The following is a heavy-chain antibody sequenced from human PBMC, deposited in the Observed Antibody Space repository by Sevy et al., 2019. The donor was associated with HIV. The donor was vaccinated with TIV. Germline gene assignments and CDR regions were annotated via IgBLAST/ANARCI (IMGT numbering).Heavy chain of an antibody. J-gene: IGHJ6*02. CDR1: GYTFTNYG. CDR3: ARDSIPMVQGVIITPYYYGMDV. D-gene: IGHD3-10*01. Sequence: ASVKVSCESSGYTFTNYGISWVRQAPGQGLEWMGWVSAYNGNTNYAQKLQGRVTMTTDTSTRTAYMELRSLRSDDTAVYYCARDSIPMVQGVIITPYYYGMDVWGQGTTVTVSS. CDR2: VSAYNGNT. V-gene: IGHV1-18*01.